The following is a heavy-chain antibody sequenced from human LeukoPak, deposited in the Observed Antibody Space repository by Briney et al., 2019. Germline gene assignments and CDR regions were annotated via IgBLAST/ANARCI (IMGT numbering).Heavy chain of an antibody. CDR3: ASPLGGFDN. CDR2: IYYTGST. J-gene: IGHJ4*02. V-gene: IGHV4-39*01. Sequence: PSETLSLTCTVSGDSISSSSYYWGWIRQPPGKGLEWIGSIYYTGSTHYNSSLKSRVTMSVDTSKNQFSLKLSSVTAADTAVYYCASPLGGFDNWGQGTLVTVSS. CDR1: GDSISSSSYY. D-gene: IGHD3-16*01.